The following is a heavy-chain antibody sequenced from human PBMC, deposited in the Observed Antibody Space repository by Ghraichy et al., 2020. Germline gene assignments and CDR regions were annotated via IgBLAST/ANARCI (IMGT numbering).Heavy chain of an antibody. V-gene: IGHV3-7*01. CDR3: ARGWGRFDY. D-gene: IGHD2-21*02. Sequence: GGSLRLSCAAPGFAYNSYWMNWVRQAPGKGLEWVVYIKYDGSAEYYVDSVKGRFAISRDNAKNSLFLQMNSLRAEDTAVYYCARGWGRFDYWGQGTLVTVSS. J-gene: IGHJ4*02. CDR1: GFAYNSYW. CDR2: IKYDGSAE.